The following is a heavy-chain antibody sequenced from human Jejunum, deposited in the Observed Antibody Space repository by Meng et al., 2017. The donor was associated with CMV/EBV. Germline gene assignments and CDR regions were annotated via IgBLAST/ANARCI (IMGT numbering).Heavy chain of an antibody. CDR3: AKLYGDLDNYYYYGMDV. V-gene: IGHV3-30*02. J-gene: IGHJ6*02. Sequence: STFGMNWARQAPSKGLEWVAFHRYDGGITYYAASVKGRFTISRDNSKKTLYLQMNSLRVEDTAVYFCAKLYGDLDNYYYYGMDVWGQGTTVTVSS. CDR2: HRYDGGIT. CDR1: STFG. D-gene: IGHD4-17*01.